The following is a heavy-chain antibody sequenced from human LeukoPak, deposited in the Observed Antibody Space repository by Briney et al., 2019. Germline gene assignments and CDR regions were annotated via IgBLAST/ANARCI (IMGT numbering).Heavy chain of an antibody. CDR2: ISAYNGNT. D-gene: IGHD5-18*01. V-gene: IGHV1-18*01. J-gene: IGHJ4*02. Sequence: ASVKVSCKASGYTFTSYGISWVRQAPGQGLEGMGWISAYNGNTNYAQKLQGRVTMTTDTSTSTAYMELRSLRSDETAVYYCARDRGRLWFSEGVDYWGQGTLVTVSS. CDR1: GYTFTSYG. CDR3: ARDRGRLWFSEGVDY.